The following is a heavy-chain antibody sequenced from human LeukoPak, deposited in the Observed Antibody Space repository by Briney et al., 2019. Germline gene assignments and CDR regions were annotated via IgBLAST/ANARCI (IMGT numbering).Heavy chain of an antibody. CDR2: FDPEDGET. CDR1: GYTLTELS. V-gene: IGHV1-24*01. Sequence: GASVTVSCKVSGYTLTELSMHWVRQAPGKGLEWMGGFDPEDGETIYAQKFQGRVTMTEDTSTDTAYMELSSLRSEDTAVYYCATDQPNYYDSSGYLYWGQGTLVTVSS. CDR3: ATDQPNYYDSSGYLY. J-gene: IGHJ4*02. D-gene: IGHD3-22*01.